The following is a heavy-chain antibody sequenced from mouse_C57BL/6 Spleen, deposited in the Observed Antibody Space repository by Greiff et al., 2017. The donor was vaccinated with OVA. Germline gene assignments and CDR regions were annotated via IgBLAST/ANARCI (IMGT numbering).Heavy chain of an antibody. V-gene: IGHV1-82*01. CDR2: IYPGDGDT. J-gene: IGHJ2*01. CDR1: GYAFSSSW. D-gene: IGHD2-5*01. CDR3: AREGVYYSNYVGFDY. Sequence: LVESGPELVKPGASVKISCKASGYAFSSSWMNWVKQRPGKGLEWIGRIYPGDGDTNYNGKFKGKATLTADKSSSTAYMQLSSLTSEDSAVYFCAREGVYYSNYVGFDYWGQGTTLTVSS.